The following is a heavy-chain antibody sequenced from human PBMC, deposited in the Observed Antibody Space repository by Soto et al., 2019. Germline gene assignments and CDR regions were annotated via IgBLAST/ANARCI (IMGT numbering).Heavy chain of an antibody. CDR1: GFTFSSYW. Sequence: GGSLRLSCAASGFTFSSYWMHWVRQAPGEGLVWVSRINIDGRSTXXADSVKGRXTISRYNATYAXYLQMXSLRAEDTGVYYCARDSSSLGGLGYWGQGTLVTDSS. CDR3: ARDSSSLGGLGY. D-gene: IGHD6-13*01. V-gene: IGHV3-74*01. CDR2: INIDGRST. J-gene: IGHJ4*02.